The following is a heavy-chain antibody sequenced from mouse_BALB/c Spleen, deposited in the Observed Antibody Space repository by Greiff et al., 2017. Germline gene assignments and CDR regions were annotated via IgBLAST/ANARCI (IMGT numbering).Heavy chain of an antibody. J-gene: IGHJ3*01. CDR1: GFDFSRYW. V-gene: IGHV4-1*02. D-gene: IGHD2-1*01. CDR3: ARRNYGNSAWFAY. Sequence: EVHLVESGGGLVQPGGSLKLSCAASGFDFSRYWLSWVRQAPGNGLEWIGEINPDSSTINYTTTLKDKFIISRDNAKNTLYLQMSKVRSEDTALYYCARRNYGNSAWFAYWGQGTLVTVSA. CDR2: INPDSSTI.